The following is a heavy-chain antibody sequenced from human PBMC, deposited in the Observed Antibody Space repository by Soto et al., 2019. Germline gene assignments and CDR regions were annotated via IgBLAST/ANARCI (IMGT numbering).Heavy chain of an antibody. J-gene: IGHJ4*02. CDR3: ARASVQRITIFGVVTGSYDY. CDR1: GFTFSSYS. Sequence: GSLRLSCAASGFTFSSYSMNWVRQAPGKGLEWVSSISSSSSYIYYADSVKGRFTISRDNAKNSLYLQMNSLRAEDTAVYYCARASVQRITIFGVVTGSYDYWGQGTLVTVSS. V-gene: IGHV3-21*01. CDR2: ISSSSSYI. D-gene: IGHD3-3*01.